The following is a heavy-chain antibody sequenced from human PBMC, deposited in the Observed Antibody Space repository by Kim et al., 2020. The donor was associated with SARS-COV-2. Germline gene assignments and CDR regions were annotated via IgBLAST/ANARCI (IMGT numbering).Heavy chain of an antibody. Sequence: GGSLRLSCAASGFTFSSYGMHWVRQAPGKGLEWVAVIWYDGSNKYYADSVKGRFTISRDNSKNTLYLQMNSLRAEDTAVYYCAKDFNRRLLPADYWGQGTLVTVSS. CDR1: GFTFSSYG. CDR3: AKDFNRRLLPADY. V-gene: IGHV3-33*06. J-gene: IGHJ4*02. CDR2: IWYDGSNK.